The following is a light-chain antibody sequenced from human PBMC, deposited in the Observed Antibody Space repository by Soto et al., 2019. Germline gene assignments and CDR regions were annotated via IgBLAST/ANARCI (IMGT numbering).Light chain of an antibody. CDR1: QSISNW. CDR2: KAS. V-gene: IGKV1-5*03. Sequence: DLQMTQSPSTLSASVGDRVTITCRASQSISNWLAWYQQKSGKAPKLLIYKASILESGVPSRFSGSGSGTEFSLTISSLQPDDFATYYCQQYNSYPWTFGQGTKVEIE. CDR3: QQYNSYPWT. J-gene: IGKJ1*01.